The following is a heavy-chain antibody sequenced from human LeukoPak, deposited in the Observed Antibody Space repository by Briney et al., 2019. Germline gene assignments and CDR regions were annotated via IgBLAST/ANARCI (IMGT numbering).Heavy chain of an antibody. D-gene: IGHD3-16*01. CDR1: GFTFSGFA. CDR2: VSRFGDGT. V-gene: IGHV3-23*01. Sequence: GGTLRLSCAASGFTFSGFAMSWVRQAPGKRLEWVSSVSRFGDGTFYADSVRGRFTISRDNSKNTLYLQMNSLRADDTAVYYCAKDLGYDYVRGEGNFYDYWGQGTLVTVSS. CDR3: AKDLGYDYVRGEGNFYDY. J-gene: IGHJ4*02.